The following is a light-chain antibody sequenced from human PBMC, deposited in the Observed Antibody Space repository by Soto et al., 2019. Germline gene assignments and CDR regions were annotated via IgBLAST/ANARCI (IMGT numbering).Light chain of an antibody. CDR2: GNS. V-gene: IGLV1-40*01. J-gene: IGLJ3*02. CDR3: QSYDTSLSDRV. CDR1: SSNIGAGYD. Sequence: QSVLTQPPSVSGAPGQRVTISCTGSSSNIGAGYDVHWYQQLPGTAPKLLIYGNSNRPSGVPDRFSGSKSGTSASLAITGLQAEDEAEYYCQSYDTSLSDRVFGGGTKVTVL.